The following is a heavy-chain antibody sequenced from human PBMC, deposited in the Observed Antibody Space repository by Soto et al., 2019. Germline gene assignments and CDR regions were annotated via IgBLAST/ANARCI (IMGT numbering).Heavy chain of an antibody. Sequence: QVQLVESGGGVVQPGRSLRLSCAASGFTFSSYAMHWVRQAPGKGLEWVAVISYDGSNKYYADSVKGRFTISRDISKNTLYLQMNSLIAEDTAVYYCARAGGLILDYWGQGTLVTVSS. CDR3: ARAGGLILDY. D-gene: IGHD2-15*01. CDR1: GFTFSSYA. CDR2: ISYDGSNK. V-gene: IGHV3-30-3*01. J-gene: IGHJ4*02.